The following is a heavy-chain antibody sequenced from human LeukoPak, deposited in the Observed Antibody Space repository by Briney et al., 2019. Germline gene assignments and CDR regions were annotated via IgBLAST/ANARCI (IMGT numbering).Heavy chain of an antibody. J-gene: IGHJ4*02. CDR3: ARVGYGGTHDY. Sequence: SETLSLTCAVYGGSFSGYYWSWIRQPPGKGLEWIGEINHSGSTNYNPSLKSRVTISVDTSKNQFSLKLSSVTAADTAVYYCARVGYGGTHDYWGQGTLVNVSS. CDR2: INHSGST. D-gene: IGHD4-23*01. CDR1: GGSFSGYY. V-gene: IGHV4-34*01.